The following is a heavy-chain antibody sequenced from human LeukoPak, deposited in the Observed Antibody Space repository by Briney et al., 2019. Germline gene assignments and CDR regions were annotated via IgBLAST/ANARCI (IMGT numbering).Heavy chain of an antibody. CDR2: IYYSGST. J-gene: IGHJ3*02. CDR3: AGCTYYDILTGPSDAFDI. D-gene: IGHD3-9*01. Sequence: SETLSLTFTVSGGSISSYYWSWIRQPPGKGLEWIGCIYYSGSTNYNPSLKSRVTISIDTSKSQFSLKLSSVTAADTAVYYCAGCTYYDILTGPSDAFDIWGQGTMVTVSS. V-gene: IGHV4-59*08. CDR1: GGSISSYY.